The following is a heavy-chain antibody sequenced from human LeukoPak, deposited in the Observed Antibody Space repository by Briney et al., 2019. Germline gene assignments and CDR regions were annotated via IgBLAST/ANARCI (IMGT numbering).Heavy chain of an antibody. CDR2: IYYTGST. J-gene: IGHJ3*01. D-gene: IGHD3-22*01. CDR3: ARGSYDSQGYSDTFDV. CDR1: GGSISSYY. Sequence: SETLSLTCSVSGGSISSYYWNWIRQPPGKRLEWIGYIYYTGSTNYNPSLKSRVTISVDTSKNQFSLKLSSATAADTALYYCARGSYDSQGYSDTFDVWGQGTMVTVSS. V-gene: IGHV4-59*01.